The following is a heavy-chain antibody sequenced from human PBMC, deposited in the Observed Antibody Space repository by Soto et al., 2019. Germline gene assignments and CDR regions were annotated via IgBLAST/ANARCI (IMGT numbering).Heavy chain of an antibody. D-gene: IGHD2-21*02. V-gene: IGHV3-53*01. J-gene: IGHJ4*02. CDR3: ARVADGAAYCGGDCSPYFDY. Sequence: EVQLVESGGGLIQPGGSPRLSCAASGFTVSSNYMSWVRQAPGKGLEWVSVIYSGGSTYYAASVKGRFTISRDNSKNTXYXQMNSLRAEDTAVYYCARVADGAAYCGGDCSPYFDYWGQGTLVTVSS. CDR1: GFTVSSNY. CDR2: IYSGGST.